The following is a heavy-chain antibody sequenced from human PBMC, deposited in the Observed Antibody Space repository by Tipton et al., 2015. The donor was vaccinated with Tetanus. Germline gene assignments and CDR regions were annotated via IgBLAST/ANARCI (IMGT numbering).Heavy chain of an antibody. CDR1: GFTVSSNY. CDR2: LYSGGTA. D-gene: IGHD3-10*01. J-gene: IGHJ4*02. V-gene: IGHV3-53*01. Sequence: SLRLSCVASGFTVSSNYMNWVRQAPGKGLEWVSVLYSGGTAYYADSVKGRFTISRDNSKNTLYLQMNSLRAEDTAVYYCARDDGRGGPFDYWGQGTLVTVSS. CDR3: ARDDGRGGPFDY.